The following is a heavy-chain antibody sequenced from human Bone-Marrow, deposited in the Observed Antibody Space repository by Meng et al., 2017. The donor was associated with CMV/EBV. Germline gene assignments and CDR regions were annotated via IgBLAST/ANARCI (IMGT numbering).Heavy chain of an antibody. D-gene: IGHD1-26*01. CDR1: GGTFSSYA. CDR3: AGHSGGYEHDAFEI. J-gene: IGHJ3*02. Sequence: SAVKVSCKCSGGTFSSYAISWVRQAPGQGLEWMGGIIPIFGTANYAQKFQGRVTITTDESTSTAYMELSSLRSEDTAVYYCAGHSGGYEHDAFEIWGQRTMVTVSS. CDR2: IIPIFGTA. V-gene: IGHV1-69*05.